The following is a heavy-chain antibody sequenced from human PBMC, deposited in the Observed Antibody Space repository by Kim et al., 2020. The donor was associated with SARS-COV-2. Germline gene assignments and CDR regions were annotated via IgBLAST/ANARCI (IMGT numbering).Heavy chain of an antibody. V-gene: IGHV3-23*01. CDR3: ARGDVSMDV. CDR2: VTT. Sequence: VTTSNADSVKGRFTISRDNSKNTFYLQMNSLRGEDTAVYYCARGDVSMDVWGQGTTVAVSS. J-gene: IGHJ6*02.